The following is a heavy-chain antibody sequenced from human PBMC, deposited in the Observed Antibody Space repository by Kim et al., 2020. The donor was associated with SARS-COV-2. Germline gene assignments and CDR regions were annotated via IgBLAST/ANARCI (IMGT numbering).Heavy chain of an antibody. V-gene: IGHV1-8*01. CDR3: ALRSDRYGSGSTYFDF. CDR2: MNPNSGNT. Sequence: ASVKVSCKASGYTFTHYDINWVRQAAGQGLEWMGWMNPNSGNTDYSQKFQGRVTMTRNVSITTAYIDLSSLRSEDTAIYYCALRSDRYGSGSTYFDFWGQGTLITVSS. D-gene: IGHD3-10*01. CDR1: GYTFTHYD. J-gene: IGHJ4*02.